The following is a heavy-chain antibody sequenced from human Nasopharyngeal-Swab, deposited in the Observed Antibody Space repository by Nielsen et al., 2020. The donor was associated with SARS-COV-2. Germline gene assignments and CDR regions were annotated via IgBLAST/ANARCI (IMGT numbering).Heavy chain of an antibody. V-gene: IGHV4-34*01. J-gene: IGHJ6*02. Sequence: WIRQPPGKGLEWIGEINHSGSTNYNPSLKSRVTISVDTSKNQFSLKLSSVTATDTAVYYCARVRPYYDILTGYHTKNGGYYGMDVWGQGTTVTVSS. CDR3: ARVRPYYDILTGYHTKNGGYYGMDV. D-gene: IGHD3-9*01. CDR2: INHSGST.